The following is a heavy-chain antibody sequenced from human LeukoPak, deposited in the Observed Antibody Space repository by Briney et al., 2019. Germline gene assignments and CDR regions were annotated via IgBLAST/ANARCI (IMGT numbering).Heavy chain of an antibody. J-gene: IGHJ4*02. CDR2: ISGSGGST. V-gene: IGHV3-23*01. CDR3: AKGDWDYYDSSGSSPLDY. Sequence: GSLRLSCAASGFTFSSYAMSWVRQAPGKGVEWVSAISGSGGSTYYADSVKGRFTISRDNSKNTLYLQMNSLRAEDRAVYYCAKGDWDYYDSSGSSPLDYWGQGTLVTVSS. D-gene: IGHD3-22*01. CDR1: GFTFSSYA.